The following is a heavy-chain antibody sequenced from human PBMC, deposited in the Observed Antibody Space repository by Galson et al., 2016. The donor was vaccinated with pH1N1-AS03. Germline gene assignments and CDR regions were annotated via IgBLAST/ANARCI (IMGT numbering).Heavy chain of an antibody. CDR1: SFTVGAST. V-gene: IGHV3-73*01. D-gene: IGHD2/OR15-2a*01. J-gene: IGHJ4*02. Sequence: SLRLSCASSSFTVGASTIHWVRQASGKGLEWVGRLNEGDSHATLYSTSVRGRFTLSRDASQTTAYLQMNNVRIEDTAVYYCIGQEYITSLGWSQPFWGPGIQVTVSS. CDR2: LNEGDSHAT. CDR3: IGQEYITSLGWSQPF.